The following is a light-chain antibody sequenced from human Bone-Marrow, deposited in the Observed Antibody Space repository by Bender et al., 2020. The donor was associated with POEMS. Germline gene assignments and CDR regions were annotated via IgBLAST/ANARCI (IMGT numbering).Light chain of an antibody. CDR3: ATSAGSNNVV. J-gene: IGLJ2*01. Sequence: QSALTQPPSASGSPGQSVTISCTGTASDVGGSNYVSWYQQHPGKAPKLMIYDVRERPSSVPARFSGSESDNTVSLTVSGLQAEDEADYYCATSAGSNNVVFGGGTKLTVL. V-gene: IGLV2-8*01. CDR2: DVR. CDR1: ASDVGGSNY.